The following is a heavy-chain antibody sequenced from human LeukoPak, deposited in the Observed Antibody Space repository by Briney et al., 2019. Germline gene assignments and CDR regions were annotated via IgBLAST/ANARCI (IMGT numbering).Heavy chain of an antibody. V-gene: IGHV4-61*02. Sequence: SQTLSLTCTVSGGSISSGSYYWRWLRQPAGKGLEWIGRIYTSGSTNYNPSLKSRVTISVDTSKNQFSLKLSSVTAADTAVYYCARDELSASNDYWGQGTLVTVSS. CDR2: IYTSGST. D-gene: IGHD3-16*02. CDR3: ARDELSASNDY. CDR1: GGSISSGSYY. J-gene: IGHJ4*02.